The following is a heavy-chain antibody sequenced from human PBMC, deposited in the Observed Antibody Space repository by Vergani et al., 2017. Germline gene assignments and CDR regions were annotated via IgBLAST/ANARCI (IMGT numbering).Heavy chain of an antibody. Sequence: EVQLVQSGAEVKKPGESLKISCKGSGYSFTSYWIGWVRQMPGKGLEWMGIIYPGDSDTRYSPSFQGQVTISADKSISTAYLQWSRLRSDDTAVYYCASGKDSSGWYGGDWFDPWGQGTLVTVSS. V-gene: IGHV5-51*03. CDR3: ASGKDSSGWYGGDWFDP. D-gene: IGHD6-19*01. J-gene: IGHJ5*02. CDR2: IYPGDSDT. CDR1: GYSFTSYW.